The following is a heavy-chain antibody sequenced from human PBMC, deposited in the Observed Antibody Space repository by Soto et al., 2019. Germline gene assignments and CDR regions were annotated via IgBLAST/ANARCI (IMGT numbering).Heavy chain of an antibody. V-gene: IGHV1-2*02. J-gene: IGHJ5*02. CDR3: ARDLGGSYYDDWFDP. CDR1: GYTFTGNY. Sequence: GASLQVSCKASGYTFTGNYMHWVRQAPGQGLEWMGWINPNSGGTNYAQKFQGRVTMTRDTSISTAYMELSRLRSDDTAVYYCARDLGGSYYDDWFDPWGQGTLVTVSS. D-gene: IGHD1-26*01. CDR2: INPNSGGT.